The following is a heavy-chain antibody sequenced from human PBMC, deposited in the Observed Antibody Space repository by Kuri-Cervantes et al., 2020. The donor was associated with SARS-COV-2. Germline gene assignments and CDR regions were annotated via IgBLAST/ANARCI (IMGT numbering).Heavy chain of an antibody. Sequence: GGSLRLSCAASGFTFSNAWMSWVRQAPGKGLEWVGRIKSKTDGGTTDYAAPVKGRFTISRDDSKNTLYLQMNSLKTEDTAVYYCTATRDKDIVVVPAAIPGPNFDYWGQGTLVTVSS. CDR3: TATRDKDIVVVPAAIPGPNFDY. V-gene: IGHV3-15*01. J-gene: IGHJ4*02. D-gene: IGHD2-2*02. CDR2: IKSKTDGGTT. CDR1: GFTFSNAW.